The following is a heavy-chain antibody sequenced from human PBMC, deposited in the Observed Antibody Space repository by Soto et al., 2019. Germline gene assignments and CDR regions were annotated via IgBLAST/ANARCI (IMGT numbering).Heavy chain of an antibody. CDR2: ISSSSNTI. Sequence: GGSLRLSCAASGFTFSTYSVNWVRQAPGKGLEWVSYISSSSNTIFYADSVKGRFTISRDNAKNSLYLQMNSLRAEDTAAYYCARDPYTSGWYGSSFDYWGQGTLVTVSS. V-gene: IGHV3-48*01. D-gene: IGHD6-19*01. CDR3: ARDPYTSGWYGSSFDY. CDR1: GFTFSTYS. J-gene: IGHJ4*02.